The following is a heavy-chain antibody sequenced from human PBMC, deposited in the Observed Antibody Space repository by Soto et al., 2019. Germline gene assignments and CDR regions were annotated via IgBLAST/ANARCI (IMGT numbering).Heavy chain of an antibody. Sequence: RASVKVSCKASGYTFTGYYMHWVRQAPGQGLEWMGWINPNSGGTNYAQKFQGWVTMTRDTSISTAYMELSRLRSDDTAVYYCARGFGERYYSYYGIDVWGQGITVTVSS. CDR3: ARGFGERYYSYYGIDV. V-gene: IGHV1-2*04. CDR1: GYTFTGYY. D-gene: IGHD3-10*01. J-gene: IGHJ6*02. CDR2: INPNSGGT.